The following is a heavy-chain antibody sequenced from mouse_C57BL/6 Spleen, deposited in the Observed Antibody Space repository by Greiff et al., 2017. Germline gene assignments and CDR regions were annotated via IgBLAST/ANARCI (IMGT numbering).Heavy chain of an antibody. D-gene: IGHD1-1*01. CDR1: GYTFTDYE. V-gene: IGHV1-15*01. J-gene: IGHJ2*01. Sequence: VQLQQSGAELVRPGASVTLSCKASGYTFTDYEMHWVKQTPVHGLEWIGAIDPETGGTAYNQKFKGKAILTADKSSSTAYMELRSLTSEDSAFYYCTRTGVDYFDYWGQGTTLTVSS. CDR2: IDPETGGT. CDR3: TRTGVDYFDY.